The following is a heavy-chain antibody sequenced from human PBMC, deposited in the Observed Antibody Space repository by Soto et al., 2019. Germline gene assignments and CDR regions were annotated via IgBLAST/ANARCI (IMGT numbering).Heavy chain of an antibody. CDR1: GGTFSSYA. V-gene: IGHV1-69*01. J-gene: IGHJ6*02. CDR2: IIPNFGTA. Sequence: QVQLVQSGAEVKKPGSSVKVSCKASGGTFSSYAISWVRQAPRQGLEWMGGIIPNFGTANYAQKFQSRVTITADESTSTAYMEVSSLRSEDTAVYYCARFRGPCRAAAGTWEGYYGMDVWGQGTTVTVSS. D-gene: IGHD6-13*01. CDR3: ARFRGPCRAAAGTWEGYYGMDV.